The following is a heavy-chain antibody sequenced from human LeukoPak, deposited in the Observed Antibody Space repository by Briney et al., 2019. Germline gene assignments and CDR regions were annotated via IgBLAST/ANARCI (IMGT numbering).Heavy chain of an antibody. CDR2: ITTAGET. Sequence: GGSLRLSCAASGFTFSSYDMHWVRQAAGKGLEWVSTITTAGETYYPGSVKGRFTISRQNAKNSLYLQMNSLRAEDTAVYYCARVQSAPYFYYGMDVWGQGTTVTVSS. V-gene: IGHV3-13*01. CDR3: ARVQSAPYFYYGMDV. D-gene: IGHD6-25*01. CDR1: GFTFSSYD. J-gene: IGHJ6*02.